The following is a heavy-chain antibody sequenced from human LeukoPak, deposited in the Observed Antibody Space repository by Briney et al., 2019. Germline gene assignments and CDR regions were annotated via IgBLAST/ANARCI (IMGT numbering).Heavy chain of an antibody. CDR3: ATRCSSTSCYGIFDY. J-gene: IGHJ4*02. V-gene: IGHV1-24*01. D-gene: IGHD2-2*01. CDR2: FDPEDGET. Sequence: ASVKVSCKVSGYTLTELSMHWVRQAPGKGLEWMGGFDPEDGETIYAQKFQGRVTMTEDTSTDTAYMELSSLRSEDTAVYHCATRCSSTSCYGIFDYWGQGTLVTVSS. CDR1: GYTLTELS.